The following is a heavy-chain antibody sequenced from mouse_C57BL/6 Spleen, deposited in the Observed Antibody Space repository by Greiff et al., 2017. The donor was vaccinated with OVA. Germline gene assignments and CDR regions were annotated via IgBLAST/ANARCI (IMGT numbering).Heavy chain of an antibody. V-gene: IGHV14-4*01. D-gene: IGHD1-1*01. Sequence: VQLQQSGAELVRPGASVKLSCTASGFTFKDYYMHWVKQRPEQGLEWIGLIDPESGGTDYTSKFQGKATITADTSSNTAYLQLISLTSEDTAVYYCTYYYGISYDYFEDWGKGTTLTVAS. CDR1: GFTFKDYY. J-gene: IGHJ2*01. CDR3: TYYYGISYDYFED. CDR2: IDPESGGT.